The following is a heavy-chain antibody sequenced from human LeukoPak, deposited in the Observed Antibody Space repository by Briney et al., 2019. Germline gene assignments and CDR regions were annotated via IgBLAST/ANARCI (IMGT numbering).Heavy chain of an antibody. J-gene: IGHJ4*02. CDR3: ARVGRYCSSTSCFGGDY. V-gene: IGHV3-30*04. D-gene: IGHD2-2*01. CDR1: GFTFSSYA. Sequence: PGGSLRLSCAASGFTFSSYAMHWVRQAPGKGLEGVAVISYDGSNKYYADSVKGRFTISRDNSKNTLYLQMNSLRAEDTAVYYCARVGRYCSSTSCFGGDYWGQGTLVTVSS. CDR2: ISYDGSNK.